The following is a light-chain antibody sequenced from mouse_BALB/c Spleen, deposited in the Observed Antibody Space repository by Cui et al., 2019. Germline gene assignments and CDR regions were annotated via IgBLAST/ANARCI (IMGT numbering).Light chain of an antibody. CDR2: DTS. Sequence: ENVLTQSPALMSASPGEKVTMTCSASSSVSYMHWYQQKSSTSPKLWIYDTSKLASGVPGRFSGSGSGNSYSLTISSMEAEDVATYYCFQGSGYPFTFGSGTKLEIK. CDR1: SSVSY. CDR3: FQGSGYPFT. J-gene: IGKJ4*01. V-gene: IGKV4-63*01.